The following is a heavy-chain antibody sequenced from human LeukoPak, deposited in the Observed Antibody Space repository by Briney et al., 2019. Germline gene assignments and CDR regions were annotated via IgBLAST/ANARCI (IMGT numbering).Heavy chain of an antibody. V-gene: IGHV3-48*04. CDR1: GFTFNSYV. J-gene: IGHJ4*02. D-gene: IGHD3-9*01. Sequence: GGSLRLSCEVSGFTFNSYVMSWVRRAPGKGLEWVSYISSSGSTIYYADSVKGRFTISRDNAKNSLYLQMNSLRAEDTAVYYCARYDIKYYFDYWGQGTLVTVSS. CDR2: ISSSGSTI. CDR3: ARYDIKYYFDY.